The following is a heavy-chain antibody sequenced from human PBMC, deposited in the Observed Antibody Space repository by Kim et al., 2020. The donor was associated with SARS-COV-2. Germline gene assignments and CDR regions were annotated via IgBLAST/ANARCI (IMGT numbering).Heavy chain of an antibody. V-gene: IGHV4-59*08. CDR3: ARQGRGEMAQYFDY. CDR2: IHYTGAT. J-gene: IGHJ4*02. D-gene: IGHD3-16*01. CDR1: GASITDYF. Sequence: SETLSLTCTVAGASITDYFWTWIRQPPGRGLEWIASIHYTGATNQNPSLQSRLSVSIDTSKNQFSLRLSSVTAADTAVYFCARQGRGEMAQYFDYWGQGDLVTVS.